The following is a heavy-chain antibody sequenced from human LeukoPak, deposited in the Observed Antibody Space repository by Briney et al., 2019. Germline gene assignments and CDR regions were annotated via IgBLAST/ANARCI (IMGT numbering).Heavy chain of an antibody. CDR2: INTNGSPT. CDR3: TRKGSQWDFLVDY. D-gene: IGHD2/OR15-2a*01. J-gene: IGHJ4*02. CDR1: GFTFSSYW. V-gene: IGHV3-74*01. Sequence: GGSLRLSCAASGFTFSSYWMHWVRQAPGKGLVWVSRINTNGSPTQYADSVKGRFTISRDNSENSLYLQMDSLTAEDTAVYYCTRKGSQWDFLVDYWGQGTRVAVSP.